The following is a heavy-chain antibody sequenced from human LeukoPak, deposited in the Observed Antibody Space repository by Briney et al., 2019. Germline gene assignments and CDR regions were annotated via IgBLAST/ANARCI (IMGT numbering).Heavy chain of an antibody. CDR3: ARDLYDSSGYKFDY. V-gene: IGHV1-2*06. Sequence: ASVKVSCKAPGYTFTGYYMHWVRQAPGQGLEWMGRINPNSGGTNYAQKFQGRVTMTRDTSISTAYMELSRLRSDDTAVYYCARDLYDSSGYKFDYWGQGTLVTVSS. J-gene: IGHJ4*02. D-gene: IGHD3-22*01. CDR2: INPNSGGT. CDR1: GYTFTGYY.